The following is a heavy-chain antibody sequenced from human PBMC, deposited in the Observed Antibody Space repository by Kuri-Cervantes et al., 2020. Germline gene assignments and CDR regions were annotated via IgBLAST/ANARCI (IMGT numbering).Heavy chain of an antibody. CDR2: ISSSSTI. Sequence: GGSLRLSCAASGFTFSSYSMNWVRQAPGKGLEWVSYISSSSTIYYADSVKGRFTISRDNAKNSLYLQMNSLRDEDTAVYYSARPMVRGASPDYWGQGTLVTVSS. J-gene: IGHJ4*02. D-gene: IGHD3-10*01. CDR1: GFTFSSYS. V-gene: IGHV3-48*02. CDR3: ARPMVRGASPDY.